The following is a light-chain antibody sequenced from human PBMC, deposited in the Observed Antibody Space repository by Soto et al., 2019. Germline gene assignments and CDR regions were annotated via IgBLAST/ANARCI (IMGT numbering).Light chain of an antibody. V-gene: IGKV1-39*01. CDR1: QSISSH. Sequence: DIQMTQSPSSLSASVGDRVTITCRASQSISSHLNWYQQKPGKAPQLLVYEASSLQGGVPSRFSGSGSGTDFTLTISRLQADDFAIYYWQQRYSMPLTFGPGTRVDI. CDR3: QQRYSMPLT. J-gene: IGKJ3*01. CDR2: EAS.